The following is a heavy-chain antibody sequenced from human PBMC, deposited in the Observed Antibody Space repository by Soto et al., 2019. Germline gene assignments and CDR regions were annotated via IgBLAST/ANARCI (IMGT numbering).Heavy chain of an antibody. CDR1: GFSVSSNY. Sequence: DVQLVESGGGLVQPGGSLRLSCAISGFSVSSNYLSWVRQAPGKGLELVSVHYSGGSTDYADSVQGRFTISRDKSNNTLYLQMSRVGAEDSAVYFCGRRRHARGTVGATSPLDPWGQGTQVTVSS. CDR2: HYSGGST. CDR3: GRRRHARGTVGATSPLDP. V-gene: IGHV3-53*01. D-gene: IGHD1-26*01. J-gene: IGHJ5*02.